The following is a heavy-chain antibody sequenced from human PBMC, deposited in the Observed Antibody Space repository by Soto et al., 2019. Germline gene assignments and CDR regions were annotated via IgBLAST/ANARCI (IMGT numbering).Heavy chain of an antibody. J-gene: IGHJ6*02. CDR1: GGSFSGYY. Sequence: SETLSLTCAVYGGSFSGYYWSWIRQPPGKGLEWIGEINHSGSTNYNPSLKSRVTISVDTSKNQFSLKLSSVTAADTAVYYCARGSAALPPYYYYYYGMDVWGQGTTVTSP. CDR2: INHSGST. D-gene: IGHD2-15*01. V-gene: IGHV4-34*01. CDR3: ARGSAALPPYYYYYYGMDV.